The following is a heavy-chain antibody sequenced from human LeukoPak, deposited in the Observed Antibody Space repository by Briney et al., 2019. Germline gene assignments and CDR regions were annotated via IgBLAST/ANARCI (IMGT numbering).Heavy chain of an antibody. CDR2: IKQDGREK. CDR3: ARGSVTMI. CDR1: GFTFSNYW. J-gene: IGHJ4*02. D-gene: IGHD3-22*01. V-gene: IGHV3-7*01. Sequence: GGSLRLSCAASGFTFSNYWMTWVRPAPGRGLEGVANIKQDGREKYYVDSVKGRFTISRDNAENSLYLQMNSLRAEDTAVYYCARGSVTMIWGQGTLVTVSS.